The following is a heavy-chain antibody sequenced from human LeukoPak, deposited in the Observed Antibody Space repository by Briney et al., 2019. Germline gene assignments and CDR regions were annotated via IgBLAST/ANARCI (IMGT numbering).Heavy chain of an antibody. CDR3: ARARQPLELDY. V-gene: IGHV3-74*01. D-gene: IGHD1-1*01. CDR2: INSDGSDT. Sequence: PGGSLRLSCAASGFTPSSYDMHWVRQAPGKGLVWVSRINSDGSDTTYADSVKGRFTISRDNAKNTLYLQMNSLRAEDTAVYYCARARQPLELDYWGQGTLVTVSS. CDR1: GFTPSSYD. J-gene: IGHJ4*02.